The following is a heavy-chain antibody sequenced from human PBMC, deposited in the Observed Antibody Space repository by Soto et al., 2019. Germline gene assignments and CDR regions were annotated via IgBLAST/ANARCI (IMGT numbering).Heavy chain of an antibody. CDR3: AASDSSSWQHDY. Sequence: QVQLVQSGAEMKKPGSSVKVSCKVSGDSFSSYAISWVRQAPGEVPEWVGGIIPIFETANYAQNFQARVTITAVESTTTAYLEVTRLRPQDTAVFYCAASDSSSWQHDYWGQGTLITVSS. D-gene: IGHD6-13*01. CDR1: GDSFSSYA. V-gene: IGHV1-69*01. J-gene: IGHJ4*02. CDR2: IIPIFETA.